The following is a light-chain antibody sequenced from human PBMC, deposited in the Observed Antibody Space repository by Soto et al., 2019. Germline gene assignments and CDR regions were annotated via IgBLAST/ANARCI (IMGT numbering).Light chain of an antibody. CDR1: SSDVGGYNY. CDR2: EVT. V-gene: IGLV2-14*01. J-gene: IGLJ1*01. CDR3: TSYTSSNTLGV. Sequence: QSFLTQPASVSGSPGQSIAISCTGTSSDVGGYNYVSWYQQHPGQAPKLMIYEVTNRPSGVSNRFSGSRSGNTASLTISGLQADDEADYYCTSYTSSNTLGVFGTGTKVTVL.